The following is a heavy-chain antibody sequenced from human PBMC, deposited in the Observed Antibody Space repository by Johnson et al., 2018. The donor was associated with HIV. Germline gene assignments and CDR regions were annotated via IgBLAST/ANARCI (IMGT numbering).Heavy chain of an antibody. V-gene: IGHV3-66*02. CDR3: ARECSGGSCYPLDHDAFDI. CDR2: INTGGGT. D-gene: IGHD2-15*01. J-gene: IGHJ3*02. CDR1: GFTVSSNY. Sequence: VQLVESGGGLVQPGGSLRLSCAASGFTVSSNYMRWVRQAPGKGLEWVSVINTGGGTYYADSVKGRFTMSSDNSKNTQYLQMNSLRAEDTAVYYCARECSGGSCYPLDHDAFDIWGQGTMVTVSS.